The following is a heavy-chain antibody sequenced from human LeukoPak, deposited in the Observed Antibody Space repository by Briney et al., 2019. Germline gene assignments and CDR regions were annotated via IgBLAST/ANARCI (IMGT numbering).Heavy chain of an antibody. CDR1: GYSISNGYY. CDR2: IYHNGNT. CDR3: ARGSYYDFWSGYVGLWDY. D-gene: IGHD3-3*01. Sequence: PSETLSLTCTVSGYSISNGYYWGWIRQPPGKGLEWIGTIYHNGNTYYNPSLKSRVTLSLDTSKNHFSLKLTSVTATDTAVYYCARGSYYDFWSGYVGLWDYWGQGTLVTVSS. V-gene: IGHV4-38-2*02. J-gene: IGHJ4*02.